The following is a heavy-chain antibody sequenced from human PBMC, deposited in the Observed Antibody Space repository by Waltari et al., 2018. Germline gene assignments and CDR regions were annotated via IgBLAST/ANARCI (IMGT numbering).Heavy chain of an antibody. Sequence: QVQLVQSGAEVKKPGASVKVSCKASGYTFTGYYMHWVRQAPGQGLEWLGWINPNSGGTNYALKFQGWVTMTRDTSISTAYMELTRLKFDDTAVYYCARDRGSSSEEYFDYWGQGTLVTVSS. D-gene: IGHD6-6*01. V-gene: IGHV1-2*04. CDR1: GYTFTGYY. CDR3: ARDRGSSSEEYFDY. CDR2: INPNSGGT. J-gene: IGHJ4*02.